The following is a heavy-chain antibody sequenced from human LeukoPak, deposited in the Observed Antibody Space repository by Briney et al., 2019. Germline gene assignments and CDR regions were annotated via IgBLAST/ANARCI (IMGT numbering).Heavy chain of an antibody. V-gene: IGHV3-43*02. J-gene: IGHJ6*02. CDR1: GFTFSSYG. Sequence: GGSLRLSCAASGFTFSSYGMHWVRHAPGKGLEWVSLISGDGGSTYYADSVKGRFTISRDTSKNSLYLQMNSLRTEDTALYYCGKDRGYSYYYYGMDVWGQGTTVIVSS. CDR3: GKDRGYSYYYYGMDV. CDR2: ISGDGGST.